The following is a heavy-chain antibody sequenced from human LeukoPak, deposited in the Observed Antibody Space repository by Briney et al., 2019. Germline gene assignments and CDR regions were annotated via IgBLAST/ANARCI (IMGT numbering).Heavy chain of an antibody. V-gene: IGHV3-53*01. CDR3: ARESISWYFDL. CDR1: GFTVSSNY. Sequence: PGGSLSLSCAASGFTVSSNYVSWVRQAPGKGLEWVSVIYSGGSTYYADSVKGRFTISRDNSKNTLYLQMNSLRAEDTAVYYCARESISWYFDLWGRGTLVTVSS. J-gene: IGHJ2*01. CDR2: IYSGGST.